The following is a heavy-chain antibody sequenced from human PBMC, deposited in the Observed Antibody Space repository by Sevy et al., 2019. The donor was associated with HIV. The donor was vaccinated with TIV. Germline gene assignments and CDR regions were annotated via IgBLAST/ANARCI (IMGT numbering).Heavy chain of an antibody. V-gene: IGHV3-48*01. CDR1: GFTFSSYS. CDR2: ISSSSSTI. D-gene: IGHD1-26*01. CDR3: ARVFYRNWFDP. Sequence: GGSLRLSCAASGFTFSSYSMNWVRQAPGKGLKWVSYISSSSSTIYYADSVKGRFTISRDNAKNSLYLQMNSLRAEDTAVYYCARVFYRNWFDPWGQGTLVTVSS. J-gene: IGHJ5*02.